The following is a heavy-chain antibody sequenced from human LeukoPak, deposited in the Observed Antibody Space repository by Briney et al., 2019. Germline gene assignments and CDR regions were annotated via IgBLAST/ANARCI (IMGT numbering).Heavy chain of an antibody. CDR3: AKGGRGSYRFDYFDF. CDR1: GFTFSTYG. J-gene: IGHJ4*02. D-gene: IGHD1-26*01. Sequence: GGSLRLSCAASGFTFSTYGMSWVRQAPGKGLEWVSAISGSGGSTYYADSVKGRFTISRDNSKNTLYLQMNSLRAEDTAVYYCAKGGRGSYRFDYFDFWGQGTLVTVSS. V-gene: IGHV3-23*01. CDR2: ISGSGGST.